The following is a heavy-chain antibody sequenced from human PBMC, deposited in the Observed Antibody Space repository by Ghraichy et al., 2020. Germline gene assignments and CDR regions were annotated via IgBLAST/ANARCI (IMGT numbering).Heavy chain of an antibody. Sequence: GGSLRLSCAVSGFTSSTYWMSWVRQAPGKGLEWVANTNQDGSETYYVDSVKGRFTLSRDNAKNSLYLQMDSLRAEDTAVYYCARDLRLAAADTGPAYWYYYGMDVWGQGTTVTVSS. V-gene: IGHV3-7*01. CDR3: ARDLRLAAADTGPAYWYYYGMDV. J-gene: IGHJ6*02. CDR2: TNQDGSET. CDR1: GFTSSTYW. D-gene: IGHD6-13*01.